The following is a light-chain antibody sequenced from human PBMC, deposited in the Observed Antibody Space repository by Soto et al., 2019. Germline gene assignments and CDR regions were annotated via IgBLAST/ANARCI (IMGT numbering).Light chain of an antibody. V-gene: IGKV3-20*01. CDR1: QSVSSSY. J-gene: IGKJ5*01. Sequence: EIVLTQSPGTLSLSPGERATLSCRASQSVSSSYLAWYQQKPGQAPRLLIYGASSSATGIPDRFSGSGSGTDFTLTISRLEPEDCAVYYCQQYCSATPVTFGQGTRLEIK. CDR3: QQYCSATPVT. CDR2: GAS.